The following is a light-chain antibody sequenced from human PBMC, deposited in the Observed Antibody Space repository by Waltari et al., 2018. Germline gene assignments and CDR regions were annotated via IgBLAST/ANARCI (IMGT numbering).Light chain of an antibody. CDR1: RSDVGAYDY. CDR2: DVP. CDR3: CSYAGRYTNYV. Sequence: QSALTPPRSVSGSPGQSVTISCTGTRSDVGAYDYVSWYQQRPGKAPKRILYDVPDRPSGVPDRFSGSKSDNKASLTISGLQADDEADYYCCSYAGRYTNYVFGSGTKVTVL. J-gene: IGLJ1*01. V-gene: IGLV2-11*01.